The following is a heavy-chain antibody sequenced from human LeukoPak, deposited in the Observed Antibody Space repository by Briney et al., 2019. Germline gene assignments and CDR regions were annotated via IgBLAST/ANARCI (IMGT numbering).Heavy chain of an antibody. D-gene: IGHD3-10*01. Sequence: SETLSLTWTFSGGSISSGTYYWRWIRQHPGKGLEWIGYIYYIGSTYYNPSLKSRVTLSVDTSKNQFSLKLRSVTAGGAAVYYCARSLWYGESPLDYWGQGALVTVSS. CDR3: ARSLWYGESPLDY. CDR2: IYYIGST. V-gene: IGHV4-31*02. CDR1: GGSISSGTYY. J-gene: IGHJ4*02.